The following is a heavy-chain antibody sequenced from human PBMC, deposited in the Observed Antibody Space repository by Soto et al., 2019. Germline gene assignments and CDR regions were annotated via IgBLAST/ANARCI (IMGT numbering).Heavy chain of an antibody. CDR3: ARGNSNKLLLGDYYGMDV. J-gene: IGHJ6*02. CDR1: GGTFSSYA. Sequence: QVQLVQSGAEVKKPGSSVKVSCKASGGTFSSYAINWVRQAPGQGLEWMGGIIPIFGTANYAQKFQGRVTITADASTITAYMELSSLRSEDTAVYYCARGNSNKLLLGDYYGMDVWGQGTTVTVSS. V-gene: IGHV1-69*01. CDR2: IIPIFGTA. D-gene: IGHD3-22*01.